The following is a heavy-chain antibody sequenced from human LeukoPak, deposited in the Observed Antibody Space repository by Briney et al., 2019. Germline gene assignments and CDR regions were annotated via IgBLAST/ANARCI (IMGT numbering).Heavy chain of an antibody. CDR3: ARDDGYSGYDWVYGMDV. V-gene: IGHV1-69*13. J-gene: IGHJ6*02. D-gene: IGHD5-12*01. CDR1: GGTFSSYA. Sequence: SVKVSCKASGGTFSSYAISWVRQAPGQGLKWMGGIIPIFGTANYAQKFQGRVTITADESTSTAYMELRSLRSDDTAVYYCARDDGYSGYDWVYGMDVWGQGTTVTVTS. CDR2: IIPIFGTA.